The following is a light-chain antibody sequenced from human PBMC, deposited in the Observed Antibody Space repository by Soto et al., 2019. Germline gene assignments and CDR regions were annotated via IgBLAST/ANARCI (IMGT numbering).Light chain of an antibody. Sequence: EIVLTQSPATLSVSPGERVTLSCRASQSVDINLAWYQQKPGQPPRLLIYGASTRATDMSGTFSGSGSGTEFTLTISSLRTEDFAVYYCQQYRSWPRTFGQGTKVEMK. CDR1: QSVDIN. CDR3: QQYRSWPRT. CDR2: GAS. V-gene: IGKV3-15*01. J-gene: IGKJ1*01.